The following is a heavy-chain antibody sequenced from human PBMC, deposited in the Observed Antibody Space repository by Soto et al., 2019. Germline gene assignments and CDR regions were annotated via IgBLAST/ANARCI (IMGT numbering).Heavy chain of an antibody. J-gene: IGHJ4*02. CDR1: GYSFTTYW. V-gene: IGHV5-10-1*01. D-gene: IGHD5-18*01. CDR2: IDPTDSYT. CDR3: ARSSYGYVFDY. Sequence: GESLKISCQGSGYSFTTYWISWVRQMPGKGLECMGRIDPTDSYTDYSPSFEGHVTMSVDRSINTAYLEWSSLKASDTAMYYCARSSYGYVFDYWGQGTLVTVSS.